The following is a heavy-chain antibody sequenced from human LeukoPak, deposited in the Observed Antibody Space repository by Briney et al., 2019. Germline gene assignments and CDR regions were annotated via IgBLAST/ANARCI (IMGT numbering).Heavy chain of an antibody. J-gene: IGHJ4*02. CDR1: GFTFSRYW. CDR2: INSDGSSI. CDR3: ARGYRYSYGRYYFDY. Sequence: GRSLRLSCAASGFTFSRYWMHWVRQAPGKALVWFSRINSDGSSITYADSVKGRFTISRDNAKNSLYLQMNSLRAEDTAVYYCARGYRYSYGRYYFDYWGQGTLVTVSS. D-gene: IGHD5-18*01. V-gene: IGHV3-74*03.